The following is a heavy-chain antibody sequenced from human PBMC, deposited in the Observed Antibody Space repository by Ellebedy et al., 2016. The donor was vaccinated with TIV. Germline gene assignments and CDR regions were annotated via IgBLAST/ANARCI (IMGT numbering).Heavy chain of an antibody. J-gene: IGHJ4*02. CDR1: GFTFSNAW. V-gene: IGHV3-15*01. D-gene: IGHD5-18*01. CDR2: IKSKTDGWAA. Sequence: GGSLRLSCAASGFTFSNAWMNWVRQAPGKGLEWVGRIKSKTDGWAADYAAPVEGRFTISRDDSKNTLYLQMNSLKTEDTAVYFCTTVYRYNYDSVWGQGTLVTVSS. CDR3: TTVYRYNYDSV.